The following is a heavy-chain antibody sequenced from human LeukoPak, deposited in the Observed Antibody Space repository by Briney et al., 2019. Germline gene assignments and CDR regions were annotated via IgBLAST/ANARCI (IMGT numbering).Heavy chain of an antibody. Sequence: ASVKVSCKAYGYTFMSHGISWVRQAPGQGLEWMGWISGSSSNTNYAQRLQGRVTMTTDTSTTTAYMELRSMRSDDTAVYYCARATGTWGHDGFDIWGQGTMVTVSS. CDR1: GYTFMSHG. CDR3: ARATGTWGHDGFDI. V-gene: IGHV1-18*01. CDR2: ISGSSSNT. D-gene: IGHD3-16*01. J-gene: IGHJ3*02.